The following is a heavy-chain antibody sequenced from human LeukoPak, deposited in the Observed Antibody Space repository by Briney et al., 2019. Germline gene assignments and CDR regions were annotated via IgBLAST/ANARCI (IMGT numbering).Heavy chain of an antibody. CDR2: IYYSGST. CDR1: GYSISSGYY. CDR3: ASMYSSSAGDYFDY. Sequence: SSETLSLTCAVFGYSISSGYYWGWIRQPPGKGLEWIGSIYYSGSTYYNPSLKSRVTISVDTSKNQFSLKLSSVTAADTAVYYCASMYSSSAGDYFDYWGQGTLVTVSS. D-gene: IGHD6-6*01. V-gene: IGHV4-38-2*01. J-gene: IGHJ4*02.